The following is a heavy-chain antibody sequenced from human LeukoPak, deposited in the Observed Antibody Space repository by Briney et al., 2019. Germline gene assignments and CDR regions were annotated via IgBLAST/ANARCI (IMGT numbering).Heavy chain of an antibody. D-gene: IGHD6-19*01. CDR1: GFNFRSYG. Sequence: GGSLRLSCVASGFNFRSYGMHWVRQALGKGLEWVAIIWYDGSDKYYADSVKGRFTISRDNSRNTLYLQMNSLRAEDTAVYYCARDLGSSGFFDYWGQGTLVTVSP. CDR3: ARDLGSSGFFDY. J-gene: IGHJ4*02. CDR2: IWYDGSDK. V-gene: IGHV3-33*01.